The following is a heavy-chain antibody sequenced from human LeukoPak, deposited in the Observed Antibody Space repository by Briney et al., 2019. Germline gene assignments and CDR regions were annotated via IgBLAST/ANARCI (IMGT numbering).Heavy chain of an antibody. Sequence: GGSLRLSCAASGFTFSSYAMSWVRQAPVKGLEWVSAISGSGGSTYYADSVKGRFTISRDNSKNTLYLQMNSLRAEDTAVYYCAKSGSEYYDFWSGYYFDYWGQGTLVTVSS. J-gene: IGHJ4*02. D-gene: IGHD3-3*01. CDR3: AKSGSEYYDFWSGYYFDY. CDR2: ISGSGGST. V-gene: IGHV3-23*01. CDR1: GFTFSSYA.